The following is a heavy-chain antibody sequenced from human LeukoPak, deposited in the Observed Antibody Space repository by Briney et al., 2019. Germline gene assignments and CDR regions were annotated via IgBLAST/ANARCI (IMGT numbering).Heavy chain of an antibody. J-gene: IGHJ4*02. D-gene: IGHD4-17*01. CDR1: GYTFTGYY. V-gene: IGHV1-2*02. CDR3: ARDQYGDPHFDY. CDR2: INPNSGGT. Sequence: GASVKVSCKASGYTFTGYYMHWVRQAPGQGLEWMGWINPNSGGTNYAQKFQGRVTMTRDTSTSTAYMELSRLRSDDTAVYYCARDQYGDPHFDYWGQGTLVTVSS.